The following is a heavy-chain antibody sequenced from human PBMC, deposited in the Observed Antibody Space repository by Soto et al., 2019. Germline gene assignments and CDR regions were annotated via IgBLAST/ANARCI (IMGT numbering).Heavy chain of an antibody. Sequence: GGSLRLSCAASGFTFSSYAMSWVRQAPGKGLEWVAVISDGGSNKYYADSVKGRFTISRDSSKNTLYLQMNSLRAEDTAVYYCAKEYDYGEVDYWGQGTLVTVSS. D-gene: IGHD4-17*01. J-gene: IGHJ4*02. V-gene: IGHV3-23*01. CDR1: GFTFSSYA. CDR3: AKEYDYGEVDY. CDR2: ISDGGSNK.